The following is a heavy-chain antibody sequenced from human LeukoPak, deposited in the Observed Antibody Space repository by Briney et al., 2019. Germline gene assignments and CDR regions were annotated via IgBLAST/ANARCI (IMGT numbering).Heavy chain of an antibody. Sequence: SVKVSCKASGDTFSSYAISWVGQAPGQGIEWMGGIIPNFGTANYTQKFQGRVTITADKSTSTAYMELSSLRSEDTAVYYCARDKGGSSGWTLWGYWGQGTLVTVSS. CDR1: GDTFSSYA. CDR3: ARDKGGSSGWTLWGY. CDR2: IIPNFGTA. V-gene: IGHV1-69*06. D-gene: IGHD6-19*01. J-gene: IGHJ4*02.